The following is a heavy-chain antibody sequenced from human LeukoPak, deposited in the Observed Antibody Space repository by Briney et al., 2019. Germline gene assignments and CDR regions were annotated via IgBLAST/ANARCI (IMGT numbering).Heavy chain of an antibody. CDR2: IYHSGST. V-gene: IGHV4-38-2*02. CDR1: GYSISSGYY. Sequence: PSETLSLTCTVSGYSISSGYYWGWIRQPPGKGLEWIGSIYHSGSTYYNPSLKSRVTISVDTSKNQFSLKLSSVTAADTAVYYCAGVWTMVRGVINWFDPWGQGTLVTVSS. D-gene: IGHD3-10*01. CDR3: AGVWTMVRGVINWFDP. J-gene: IGHJ5*02.